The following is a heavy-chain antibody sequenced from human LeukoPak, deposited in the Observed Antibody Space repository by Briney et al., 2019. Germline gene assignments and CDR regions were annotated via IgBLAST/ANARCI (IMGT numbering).Heavy chain of an antibody. CDR3: VRVSLSPLLPIDY. Sequence: WASVKVSCKASGYTFTAYYLHWERQAPGQGLEWMGWINSNSGDTNSAQKFQGRVTLTRDTSITTAYMEMSSLSSDDTAVYYCVRVSLSPLLPIDYWGQGTLVTVSS. V-gene: IGHV1-2*02. D-gene: IGHD2-15*01. CDR1: GYTFTAYY. J-gene: IGHJ4*02. CDR2: INSNSGDT.